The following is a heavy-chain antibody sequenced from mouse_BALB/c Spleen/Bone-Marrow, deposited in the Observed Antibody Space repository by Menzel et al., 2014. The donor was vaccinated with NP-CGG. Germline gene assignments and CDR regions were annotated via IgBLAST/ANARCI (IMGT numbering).Heavy chain of an antibody. CDR2: FSPGDGDT. D-gene: IGHD2-1*01. CDR3: ARVYYGNLDH. J-gene: IGHJ2*01. Sequence: VQRVESGAELVRPGSSVKISCKASGYAFSPYWMPWVKPRPGQGLEWIGQFSPGDGDTPYNGKFRGKATLTADKSSSTAYIQLSSLTSEDSAVYFCARVYYGNLDHWGQGTTLTVSS. CDR1: GYAFSPYW. V-gene: IGHV1-80*01.